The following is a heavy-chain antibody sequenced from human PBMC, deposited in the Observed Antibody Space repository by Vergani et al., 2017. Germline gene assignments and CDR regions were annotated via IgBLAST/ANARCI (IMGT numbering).Heavy chain of an antibody. J-gene: IGHJ6*02. V-gene: IGHV5-51*01. D-gene: IGHD3-3*01. CDR3: ARHDYDFWSGYYTGAANDKYYYYYYGMDV. CDR2: IYPGDSDT. Sequence: EVQLVQSGAEVKKPGESLKISCKGSGYSFTSYWIGWVRQMPGKGLEWMGIIYPGDSDTRYSPSFQGQVTISADKSISTAYLQWSSLKASDTAMYYCARHDYDFWSGYYTGAANDKYYYYYYGMDVWGQGTTVTVSS. CDR1: GYSFTSYW.